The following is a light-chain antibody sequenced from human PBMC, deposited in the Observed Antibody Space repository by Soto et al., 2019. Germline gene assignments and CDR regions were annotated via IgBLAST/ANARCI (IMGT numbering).Light chain of an antibody. CDR1: SSDVGGYNY. CDR3: SSYTSSSTLEV. V-gene: IGLV2-14*01. Sequence: QSALTQPASVSGSPGQSITISCTGTSSDVGGYNYVSWYQQHPGKAPKLMIYEVSNRHSGVSNRFSGSKSGNTASLTISGLQAEDEDDYYCSSYTSSSTLEVFGGGTKLTVL. J-gene: IGLJ2*01. CDR2: EVS.